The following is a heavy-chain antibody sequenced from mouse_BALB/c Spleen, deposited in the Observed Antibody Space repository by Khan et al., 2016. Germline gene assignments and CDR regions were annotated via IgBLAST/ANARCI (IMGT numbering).Heavy chain of an antibody. D-gene: IGHD3-1*01. V-gene: IGHV5-6-4*01. CDR3: TRDSSGGFAY. J-gene: IGHJ3*01. CDR1: GFNFSSYT. CDR2: ISSGGSYT. Sequence: EVELVESGGGLVKPGGSLKLSCAASGFNFSSYTMSWVRQTPEKRLEWVATISSGGSYTYYPDNMKGRFTISRDNVKNTLYLHMSSLKSEDTAMYYCTRDSSGGFAYWGQGTLVTVSA.